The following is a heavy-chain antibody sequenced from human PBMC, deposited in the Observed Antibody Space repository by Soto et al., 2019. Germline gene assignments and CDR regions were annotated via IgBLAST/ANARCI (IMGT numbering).Heavy chain of an antibody. CDR3: ARDVKVGFDY. V-gene: IGHV4-31*03. CDR1: GASISSGGYY. J-gene: IGHJ4*02. D-gene: IGHD1-26*01. CDR2: ISYSENT. Sequence: TLSLTCNVSGASISSGGYYWSWIRQHPGKGLEWIGYISYSENTYYKPSLKSRVTISVDMSKNQFSLKLSSVTAADTAVYYCARDVKVGFDYWGQGTLVTVSS.